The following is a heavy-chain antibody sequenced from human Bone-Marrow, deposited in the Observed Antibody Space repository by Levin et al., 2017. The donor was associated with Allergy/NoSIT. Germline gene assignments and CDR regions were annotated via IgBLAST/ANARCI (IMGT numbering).Heavy chain of an antibody. CDR1: GYRFSDYY. V-gene: IGHV1-2*02. J-gene: IGHJ4*02. Sequence: ASVKVSCKASGYRFSDYYIHWVRQSPGQGLEWMGWINPNTGDIKYAQRFQGRVTMTRATSVSTVYMAVSRLRSDDTAVYFCARIKSRLSNWMDKHFDFWGQGTPVTVSS. D-gene: IGHD2-2*03. CDR2: INPNTGDI. CDR3: ARIKSRLSNWMDKHFDF.